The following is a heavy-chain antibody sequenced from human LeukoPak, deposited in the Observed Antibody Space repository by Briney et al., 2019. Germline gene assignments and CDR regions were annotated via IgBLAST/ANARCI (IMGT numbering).Heavy chain of an antibody. CDR2: ISGSGGSA. Sequence: GGSLRLSCAASGFTFSSYAMSWVRQAPGKGLEWVSAISGSGGSAYYADSVKGRFTISRDNSKNTLYLQMNSLRAEDTAVYYCAKGGVDTAMVTVYYYYGMDVWGQGTTVTVSS. J-gene: IGHJ6*02. CDR3: AKGGVDTAMVTVYYYYGMDV. V-gene: IGHV3-23*01. CDR1: GFTFSSYA. D-gene: IGHD5-18*01.